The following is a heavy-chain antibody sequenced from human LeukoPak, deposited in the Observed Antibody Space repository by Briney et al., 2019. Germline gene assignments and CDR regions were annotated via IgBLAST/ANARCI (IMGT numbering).Heavy chain of an antibody. V-gene: IGHV4-61*02. CDR2: IYTSGST. D-gene: IGHD1-26*01. CDR1: GGSISSGSYY. CDR3: ARVGGIVGAT. Sequence: PSQTLSLTCTVSGGSISSGSYYWSWIRQPAGKGLEWIGRIYTSGSTNYNPSLKSRVTISVDTSKNQFSLKLSSVTAADTAVYYCARVGGIVGATWGQGTLVTVSS. J-gene: IGHJ4*02.